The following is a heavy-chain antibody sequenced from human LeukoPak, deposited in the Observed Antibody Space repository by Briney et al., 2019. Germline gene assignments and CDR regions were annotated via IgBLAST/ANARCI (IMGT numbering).Heavy chain of an antibody. CDR2: IYTSGST. V-gene: IGHV4-59*10. Sequence: SETLSLTCAVYGGSFSGYYWSWIRQPAGKGLEWIGRIYTSGSTNYNPSLKSRVTMSVDTSKNQFSLKLSSVTAADTAVYFCARGPYSYDSSGAFDIWGQGTMVTVSS. D-gene: IGHD3-22*01. J-gene: IGHJ3*02. CDR1: GGSFSGYY. CDR3: ARGPYSYDSSGAFDI.